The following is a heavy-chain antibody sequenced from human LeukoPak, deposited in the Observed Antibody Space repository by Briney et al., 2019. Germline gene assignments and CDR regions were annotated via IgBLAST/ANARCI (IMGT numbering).Heavy chain of an antibody. J-gene: IGHJ3*02. V-gene: IGHV1-46*01. CDR2: INPSDGST. D-gene: IGHD2-2*01. CDR3: ARDSYQLLSHDACDI. CDR1: GGTFSSYA. Sequence: ASVKVSCKASGGTFSSYAISWVRQAPGQGLEWMGIINPSDGSTSYAQKFQGRVTMTGDTSTSTVYMELSSLRSEDAAVYYCARDSYQLLSHDACDIWGQGTVVTVSS.